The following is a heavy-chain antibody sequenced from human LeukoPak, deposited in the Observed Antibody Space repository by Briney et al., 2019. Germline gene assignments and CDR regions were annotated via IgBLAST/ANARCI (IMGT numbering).Heavy chain of an antibody. D-gene: IGHD6-19*01. CDR3: ARDLHPSGWSDFDY. V-gene: IGHV3-33*01. Sequence: GGSLRLSCAVSGFTLSSHGMHWVRQAPGRGLEWVAVTWYDGSKEYYADSVKGRSTISRDFSKNTLYLQMNSLRAEDTAVYYCARDLHPSGWSDFDYWGQGTSVTVSS. CDR1: GFTLSSHG. J-gene: IGHJ4*02. CDR2: TWYDGSKE.